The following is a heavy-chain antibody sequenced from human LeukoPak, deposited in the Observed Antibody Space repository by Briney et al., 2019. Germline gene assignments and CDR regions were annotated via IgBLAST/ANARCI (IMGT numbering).Heavy chain of an antibody. CDR2: INAYNGNT. V-gene: IGHV1-18*01. J-gene: IGHJ4*02. Sequence: ASVKVSCKASGYIFSSYGISWVRQAPGQGLEWLGWINAYNGNTNYAQKFQGRVTMTRDTSISTAYMELSRLRSDDTAVYYCARDATYYYGSGSYYHPDYWGQGTLVTVSS. CDR3: ARDATYYYGSGSYYHPDY. CDR1: GYIFSSYG. D-gene: IGHD3-10*01.